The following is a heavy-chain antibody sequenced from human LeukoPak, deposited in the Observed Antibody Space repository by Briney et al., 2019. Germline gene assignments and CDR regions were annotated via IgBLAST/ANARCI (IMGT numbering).Heavy chain of an antibody. V-gene: IGHV3-30*02. CDR3: AKDSGPYDFWSGYYQTPNDY. D-gene: IGHD3-3*01. CDR2: KK. Sequence: KKYYAYSVKGRLTISRDNSKNTLYLQMNSLRAEDTAVYYCAKDSGPYDFWSGYYQTPNDYWGQGTLVTVSS. J-gene: IGHJ4*02.